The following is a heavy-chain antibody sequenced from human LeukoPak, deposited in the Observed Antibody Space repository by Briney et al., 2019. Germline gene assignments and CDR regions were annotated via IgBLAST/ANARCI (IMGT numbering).Heavy chain of an antibody. D-gene: IGHD6-13*01. CDR2: ISNTGGTT. V-gene: IGHV3-23*01. CDR3: ATEDGSSWYPPFHY. Sequence: PGGSLRLSCAASGFTFSNYAMSWVRQAPGKGLEWVSSISNTGGTTFYAASVKGRFTISRDTSRNTLYLQMNSLRAEDTALYYCATEDGSSWYPPFHYWSQGTLVTVSS. J-gene: IGHJ4*02. CDR1: GFTFSNYA.